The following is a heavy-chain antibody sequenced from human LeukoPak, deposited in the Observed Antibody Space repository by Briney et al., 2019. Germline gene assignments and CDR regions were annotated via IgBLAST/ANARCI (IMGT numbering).Heavy chain of an antibody. CDR2: ISSSSSDT. J-gene: IGHJ6*02. CDR3: ARARNYYDILTPLDV. CDR1: GFIFSDYY. D-gene: IGHD3-9*01. Sequence: GGSLRLSCAASGFIFSDYYMTWIRQAPGKGLDWVSYISSSSSDTNYADSVKGRFTISRDNAKNSLYLQMNSLRAEDTAVYYCARARNYYDILTPLDVWGQGTTVTVSS. V-gene: IGHV3-11*06.